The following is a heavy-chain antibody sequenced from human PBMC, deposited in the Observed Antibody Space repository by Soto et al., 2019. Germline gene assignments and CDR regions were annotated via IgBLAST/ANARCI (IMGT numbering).Heavy chain of an antibody. CDR1: GGTFSSYA. CDR3: ARRTLRFLEPHTRLDYYYGMDV. D-gene: IGHD3-3*01. CDR2: IIPIFGTA. Sequence: QVQLVQSGAEVKKPGSSVKVSCKASGGTFSSYAISWVRQAPGQGLEWMGGIIPIFGTANYAQEFQGRVTITADESTSTDYMELSSLRSEDTAVYYCARRTLRFLEPHTRLDYYYGMDVWGQGTTVTVSS. J-gene: IGHJ6*02. V-gene: IGHV1-69*01.